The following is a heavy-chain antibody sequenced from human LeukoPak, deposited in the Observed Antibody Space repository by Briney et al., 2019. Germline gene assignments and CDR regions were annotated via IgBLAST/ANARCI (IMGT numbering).Heavy chain of an antibody. D-gene: IGHD6-13*01. J-gene: IGHJ4*02. CDR3: ANSRGRDSSSWAHLDY. V-gene: IGHV3-30*18. Sequence: LGGSLRLSCAASGFTFSSYGMHWVRQAPGKGLEWVAVLSYDGSNKYYADSVKGRFTISRDNSKNTLYLQMNSLRAEDTAVYYCANSRGRDSSSWAHLDYWGQGTLVTVSS. CDR1: GFTFSSYG. CDR2: LSYDGSNK.